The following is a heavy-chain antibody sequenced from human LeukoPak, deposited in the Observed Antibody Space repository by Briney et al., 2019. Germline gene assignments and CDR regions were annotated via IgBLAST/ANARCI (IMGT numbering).Heavy chain of an antibody. CDR1: GYPFSIYA. D-gene: IGHD3-9*01. CDR2: ISGSGGST. Sequence: GGSLRLSCAASGYPFSIYAMSWVRQAPGKGLEWVSAISGSGGSTYYADSVKGRFTISRDNSKNTLYLQMNSLRAEDTAVYYCAKAYLHYDILTGSDYWGQGTLVTVSS. J-gene: IGHJ4*02. V-gene: IGHV3-23*01. CDR3: AKAYLHYDILTGSDY.